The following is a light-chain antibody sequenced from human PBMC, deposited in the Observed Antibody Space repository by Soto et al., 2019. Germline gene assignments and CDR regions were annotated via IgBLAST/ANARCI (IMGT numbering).Light chain of an antibody. Sequence: ELVLTQSPATLSLSPGERATLSCRASQSVPSSDLAWYQQKPGQAPRLLIYGASSRANGIPDRFSGSGSWTDFTLTINSLEPEDFAVYYCQQYGSSRTFGQGTRVEI. CDR1: QSVPSSD. CDR3: QQYGSSRT. CDR2: GAS. V-gene: IGKV3-20*01. J-gene: IGKJ1*01.